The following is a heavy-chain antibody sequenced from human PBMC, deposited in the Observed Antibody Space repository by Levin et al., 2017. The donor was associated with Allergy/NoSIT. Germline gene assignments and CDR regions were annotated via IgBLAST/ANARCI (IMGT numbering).Heavy chain of an antibody. Sequence: SCAASGFTFSSYAMHWVRQAPGKGLEWVAVISYDGSNKYYADSVKGRFTISRDNSKNTLYLQMNSLRAEDTAVYYCAREGGIAVADPDAFDIWGQGTMVTVSS. V-gene: IGHV3-30-3*01. D-gene: IGHD6-19*01. CDR3: AREGGIAVADPDAFDI. CDR1: GFTFSSYA. J-gene: IGHJ3*02. CDR2: ISYDGSNK.